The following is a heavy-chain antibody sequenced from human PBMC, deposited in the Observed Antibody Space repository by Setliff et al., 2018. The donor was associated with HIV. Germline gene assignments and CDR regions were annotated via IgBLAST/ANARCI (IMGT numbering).Heavy chain of an antibody. D-gene: IGHD2-2*01. V-gene: IGHV1-69*13. J-gene: IGHJ3*02. Sequence: SVKVSCKASGGTFSSYAISWVRQAPGQGLEWMGGIIPIFGTANYTQKFQGRVTITADESTSTAYMELSSLRSEDTAVYYCARSRDIVVVPAAPRGAFDIWGQGTMVTVSS. CDR2: IIPIFGTA. CDR1: GGTFSSYA. CDR3: ARSRDIVVVPAAPRGAFDI.